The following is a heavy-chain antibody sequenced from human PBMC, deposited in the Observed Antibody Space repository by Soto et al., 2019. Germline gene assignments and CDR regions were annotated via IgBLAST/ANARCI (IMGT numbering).Heavy chain of an antibody. V-gene: IGHV1-3*01. D-gene: IGHD2-15*01. J-gene: IGHJ5*02. Sequence: ASVKVSCKASGYTFSRYTMNWVRQAPGQRLEWMGWINPDNGNTKSSQKFQDRVIITRDTSASTAYMDLSSLRSGDTAVYYCARGIATGQLDPWGQGTLVTVSS. CDR3: ARGIATGQLDP. CDR1: GYTFSRYT. CDR2: INPDNGNT.